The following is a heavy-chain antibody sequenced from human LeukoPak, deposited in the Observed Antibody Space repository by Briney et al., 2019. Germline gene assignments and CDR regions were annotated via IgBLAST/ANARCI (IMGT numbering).Heavy chain of an antibody. Sequence: GGSLRLSCAASGFTFSAYAMSWVRQAPGKGLEWVSAISRSGSSTDYADSVKGRFTISRDNSKNTLYLPMNSLRPEDTAVYYCAKGGDILTGYYLYWYFDLWGRGTLVTVSS. CDR3: AKGGDILTGYYLYWYFDL. CDR2: ISRSGSST. CDR1: GFTFSAYA. J-gene: IGHJ2*01. D-gene: IGHD3-9*01. V-gene: IGHV3-23*01.